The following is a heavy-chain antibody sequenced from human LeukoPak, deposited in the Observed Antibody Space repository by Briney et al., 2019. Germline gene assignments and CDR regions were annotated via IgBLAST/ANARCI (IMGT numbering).Heavy chain of an antibody. D-gene: IGHD3-10*01. CDR2: INTNTGKP. CDR1: GYTVSSYA. CDR3: ARAVVWFGEFYYYMDV. J-gene: IGHJ6*03. Sequence: ASVKASCKAAGYTVSSYAMKSLRQAPGQEVEGMGWINTNTGKPTYSRGFTGRFVFSLDTSVSTAYLHIRSLKAEDTAVYYCARAVVWFGEFYYYMDVWGKGTTVTVSS. V-gene: IGHV7-4-1*02.